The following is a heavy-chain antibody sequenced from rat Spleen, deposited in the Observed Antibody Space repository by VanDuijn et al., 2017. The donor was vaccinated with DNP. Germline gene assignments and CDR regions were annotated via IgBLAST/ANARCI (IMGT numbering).Heavy chain of an antibody. Sequence: QVQLKESGPGLVQPSQTLSLTCTVSGFSLTSYHVHWVRQPPGKGLEWMGRIQSGGSPDYNSALKSRQSISRETSKSQVFLKMTSLQTEDTAMYFCVRSGGRYSTFDFWGPGTMVTVSS. J-gene: IGHJ1*01. D-gene: IGHD1-11*01. V-gene: IGHV2-27*01. CDR3: VRSGGRYSTFDF. CDR1: GFSLTSYH. CDR2: IQSGGSP.